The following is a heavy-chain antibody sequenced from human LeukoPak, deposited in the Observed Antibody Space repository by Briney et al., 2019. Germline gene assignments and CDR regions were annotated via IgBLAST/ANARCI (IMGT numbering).Heavy chain of an antibody. V-gene: IGHV3-66*01. CDR1: GFTVSTNY. Sequence: WGSLRLSCADSGFTVSTNYMSWVRQAPGKGLEWVSVIYSGDTTFYADSVRGKFTISRDNSKNTLYLQMNSLRAEDTAVYYCASILRSSSGYNFDYWGQGTLVTVSS. CDR3: ASILRSSSGYNFDY. D-gene: IGHD3-10*01. J-gene: IGHJ4*02. CDR2: IYSGDTT.